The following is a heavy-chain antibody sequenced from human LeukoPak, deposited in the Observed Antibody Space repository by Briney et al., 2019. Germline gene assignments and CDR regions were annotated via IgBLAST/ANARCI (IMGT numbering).Heavy chain of an antibody. J-gene: IGHJ6*03. CDR3: ARVVDSSSWRYYYYMDV. D-gene: IGHD6-13*01. V-gene: IGHV3-23*01. CDR2: ISGSGGST. Sequence: GGSLRLSCAASGFTFSSYGMSWVRQAPGKGLEWVSAISGSGGSTYYADSVKGRFTISRDNAKNSLYLQMNSLRAEDTAVYYCARVVDSSSWRYYYYMDVWGKGTTVTVS. CDR1: GFTFSSYG.